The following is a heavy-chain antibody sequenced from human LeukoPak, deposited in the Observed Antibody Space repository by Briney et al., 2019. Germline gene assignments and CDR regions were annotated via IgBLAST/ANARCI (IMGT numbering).Heavy chain of an antibody. CDR2: ISSSSSYI. J-gene: IGHJ3*02. CDR1: GFTFSSYS. V-gene: IGHV3-21*01. D-gene: IGHD2-2*01. Sequence: GGSLRLSCAASGFTFSSYSMNWVRQAPGKGLEWVSSISSSSSYIYYADSVKGRFTISRDNAKNSLYLQMNSLRAEDTAVYDCARYCSSASCYLTFDIWGQGTRVTVSS. CDR3: ARYCSSASCYLTFDI.